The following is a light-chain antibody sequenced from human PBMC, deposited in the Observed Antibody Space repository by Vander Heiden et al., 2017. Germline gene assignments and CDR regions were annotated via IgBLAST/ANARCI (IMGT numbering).Light chain of an antibody. Sequence: IQLTQSRSSLFASVGERVTISCRASQGIRSALAWYQQKPVKDPKLLIYDDCSLESGGPSRCSGSGSGTDFTLTISSLQPEDFAAYDCQQFNSYPFAFGLGTKLYIK. CDR1: QGIRSA. CDR3: QQFNSYPFA. J-gene: IGKJ3*01. V-gene: IGKV1-13*02. CDR2: DDC.